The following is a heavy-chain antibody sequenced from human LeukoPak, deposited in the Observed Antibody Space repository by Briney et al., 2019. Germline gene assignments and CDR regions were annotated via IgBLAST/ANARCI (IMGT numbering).Heavy chain of an antibody. V-gene: IGHV3-23*01. CDR1: GFTFSSYA. Sequence: GGSLRLSCAASGFTFSSYAMSWVGQAPGKGLEWVSAVTDSGGSTYYADSVKGGFTISRDNSKNTLYLQMSSLRAEDTAVYFCAKERVSDLDYWGQGTLVTVSS. CDR3: AKERVSDLDY. J-gene: IGHJ4*02. CDR2: VTDSGGST.